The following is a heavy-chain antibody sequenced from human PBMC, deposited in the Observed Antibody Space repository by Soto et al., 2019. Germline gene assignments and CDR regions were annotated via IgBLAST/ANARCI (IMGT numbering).Heavy chain of an antibody. CDR2: IIPIFGTA. CDR1: GGTFSSYA. CDR3: ASRTTVTTPYWYFDL. V-gene: IGHV1-69*01. Sequence: QVQLVQSGAKVKQPGSSVKVSCKASGGTFSSYAISWVRQAPGQGLEWMGGIIPIFGTANYAQKCQGRVTITADESTSTAYMELSSLRSEDTDVYYCASRTTVTTPYWYFDLWGRGTLVTVSS. J-gene: IGHJ2*01. D-gene: IGHD4-17*01.